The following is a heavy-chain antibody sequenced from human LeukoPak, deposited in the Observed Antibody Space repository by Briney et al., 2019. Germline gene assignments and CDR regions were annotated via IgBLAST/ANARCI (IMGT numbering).Heavy chain of an antibody. CDR1: GGSFSGYY. Sequence: SETLSLTCAVYGGSFSGYYWSWIRQPPGKWREWIWEIKHSGSTNYNPSRKSRVTISVDTSKNQFSLKLSSVTAADTAVYYCARGRYYYGSGSYFPHYYYYYGMDVWGQGTTVTVSS. CDR3: ARGRYYYGSGSYFPHYYYYYGMDV. CDR2: IKHSGST. J-gene: IGHJ6*02. D-gene: IGHD3-10*01. V-gene: IGHV4-34*01.